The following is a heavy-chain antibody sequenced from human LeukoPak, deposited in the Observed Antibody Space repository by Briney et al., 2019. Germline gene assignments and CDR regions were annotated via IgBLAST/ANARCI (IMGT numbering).Heavy chain of an antibody. J-gene: IGHJ6*03. CDR3: AKVGLDIVVVPAAKYYYYMDV. CDR1: GFTFSSYG. D-gene: IGHD2-2*01. CDR2: IWYDGSNK. V-gene: IGHV3-33*06. Sequence: GGSLRLSCAASGFTFSSYGMHWVRQAPGKGLEWVAVIWYDGSNKYYADSVKGRFTSSRDNSKNTLYLQMNSLRAEDTAVYYCAKVGLDIVVVPAAKYYYYMDVWGKGTTVTVSS.